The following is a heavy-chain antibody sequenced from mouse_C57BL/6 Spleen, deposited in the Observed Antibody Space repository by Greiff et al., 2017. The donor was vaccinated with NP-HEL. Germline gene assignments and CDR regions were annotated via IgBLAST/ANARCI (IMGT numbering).Heavy chain of an antibody. Sequence: QVQLQQSGPGLVQPSQSLSITCTVSGFSLTSYGVHWVRQSPGKGLEWLGVIWRGGSTDYNAAFMSRLSITKDNSKSQVFFKMNSLQADDTAIYYCATFYYSNSRGVMDYWGQGTSVTVSS. D-gene: IGHD2-5*01. CDR3: ATFYYSNSRGVMDY. CDR2: IWRGGST. J-gene: IGHJ4*01. CDR1: GFSLTSYG. V-gene: IGHV2-5*01.